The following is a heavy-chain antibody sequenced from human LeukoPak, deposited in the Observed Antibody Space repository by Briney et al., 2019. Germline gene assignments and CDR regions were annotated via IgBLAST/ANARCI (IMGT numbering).Heavy chain of an antibody. J-gene: IGHJ4*02. D-gene: IGHD3-10*01. Sequence: SQTLSLTCAISGDSFSSNSAAWNWIRQSPSRGLEWLGRTYYRSKWYNDYAVSVKSRITINPDTSKNQFSLQLNSVTPEDTAVYYCARDPVWFGELLYYFDYWGQGTLVTVSS. V-gene: IGHV6-1*01. CDR2: TYYRSKWYN. CDR1: GDSFSSNSAA. CDR3: ARDPVWFGELLYYFDY.